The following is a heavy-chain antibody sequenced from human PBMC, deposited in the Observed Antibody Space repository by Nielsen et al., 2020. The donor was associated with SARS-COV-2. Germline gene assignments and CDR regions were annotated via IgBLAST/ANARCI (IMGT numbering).Heavy chain of an antibody. J-gene: IGHJ4*02. CDR3: AREFALRDTAYFDY. CDR1: GFTFTRYA. CDR2: ISWNSGSI. Sequence: SLKISCAASGFTFTRYAMSWVRQAPGKGLEWVSGISWNSGSIGYADSVKGRFTISRDNAKNSLYLQMNSLRAEDTAVYYCAREFALRDTAYFDYWGQGTLVTVSS. V-gene: IGHV3-9*01. D-gene: IGHD5-18*01.